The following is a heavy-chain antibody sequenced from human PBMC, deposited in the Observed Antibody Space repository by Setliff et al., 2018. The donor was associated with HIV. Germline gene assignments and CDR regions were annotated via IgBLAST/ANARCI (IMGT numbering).Heavy chain of an antibody. Sequence: PSETLSLTCTVSGVSVSSGGYYWSWIRQHPGKGLEWIGYVYYTGTSYFNPSLKSRITISVDTSKNHFSLKLGFVTAADTAVYYFARGESTTWDLAEYFQHWGHGTLVTVSS. CDR1: GVSVSSGGYY. V-gene: IGHV4-31*03. CDR3: ARGESTTWDLAEYFQH. J-gene: IGHJ1*01. D-gene: IGHD2-2*01. CDR2: VYYTGTS.